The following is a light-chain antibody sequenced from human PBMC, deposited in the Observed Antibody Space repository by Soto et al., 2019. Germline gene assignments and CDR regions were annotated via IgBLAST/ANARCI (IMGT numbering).Light chain of an antibody. J-gene: IGLJ1*01. CDR1: NIGSYS. Sequence: SYELTQPPSVSVAPGQTARIACGGNNIGSYSVHWYQQRPGQAPVLVVYDDSARPSGIPERFSGSNSGNTATLTISRVEAGDEADYFCQVWDSRSDHYVFGTGTKLTVL. CDR3: QVWDSRSDHYV. V-gene: IGLV3-21*02. CDR2: DDS.